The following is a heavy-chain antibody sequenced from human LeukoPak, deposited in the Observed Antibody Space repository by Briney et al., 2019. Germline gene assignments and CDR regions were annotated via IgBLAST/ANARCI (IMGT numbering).Heavy chain of an antibody. V-gene: IGHV5-51*01. CDR3: AIPLRNCGGDCSVSAFDV. D-gene: IGHD2-21*02. CDR2: IYPGDSDT. CDR1: GYSFTNYW. Sequence: GESLKISWKGSGYSFTNYWIGWVRQMPGKGLEWMGIIYPGDSDTRYSPSFQGQVTISADKSSNTAYLQWSSLKASDTAMYYCAIPLRNCGGDCSVSAFDVWGQGTMVTVSS. J-gene: IGHJ3*01.